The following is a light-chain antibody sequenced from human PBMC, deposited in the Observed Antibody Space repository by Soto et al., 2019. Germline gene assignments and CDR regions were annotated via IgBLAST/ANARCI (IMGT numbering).Light chain of an antibody. Sequence: SALTQPASVSGSPGQSITISCTGTSSDVGGYNYVSWYQQHPGKAPKLMIYDVSNRPSGVSNRFSGSKSGNTASLTISGLQAEDEADYYCSSYTRTITLVFGGGTKVTVL. J-gene: IGLJ3*02. CDR3: SSYTRTITLV. V-gene: IGLV2-14*03. CDR1: SSDVGGYNY. CDR2: DVS.